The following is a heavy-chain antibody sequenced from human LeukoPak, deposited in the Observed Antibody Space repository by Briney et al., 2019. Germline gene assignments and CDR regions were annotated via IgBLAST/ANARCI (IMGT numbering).Heavy chain of an antibody. CDR2: IRSKAYGGTT. Sequence: PGGSLRLSCTASGFTFGDYAMSWFRQAPGKGLEWVGFIRSKAYGGTTEYAASVKGRFTISRDDSKSIAYLQMNSLKTEDTAVYYCTRLRETARYYFDYWGQGTLVTVSS. CDR3: TRLRETARYYFDY. J-gene: IGHJ4*02. D-gene: IGHD4-17*01. CDR1: GFTFGDYA. V-gene: IGHV3-49*03.